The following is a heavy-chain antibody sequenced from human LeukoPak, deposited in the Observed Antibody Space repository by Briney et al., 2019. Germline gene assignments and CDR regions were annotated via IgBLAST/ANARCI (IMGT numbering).Heavy chain of an antibody. J-gene: IGHJ1*01. D-gene: IGHD6-13*01. V-gene: IGHV1-8*01. CDR3: ARGSIAAARGLQH. CDR1: RYTLTIYN. Sequence: ASVKLSRKASRYTLTIYNINWGREATGQGLEMMGWINPNSGNTSYAQKSQGRVTMNRNASISTAYMELSSLRSEDTAVYYCARGSIAAARGLQHWGQGTLVTVSS. CDR2: INPNSGNT.